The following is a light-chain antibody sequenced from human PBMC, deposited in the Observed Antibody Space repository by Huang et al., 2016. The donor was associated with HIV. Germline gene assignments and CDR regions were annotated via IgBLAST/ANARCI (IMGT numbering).Light chain of an antibody. J-gene: IGKJ1*01. CDR3: QQYYSTPA. V-gene: IGKV4-1*01. Sequence: DIVMTQSPDSLAVCLGGRATIRCVSSQSVLSPSNNKNPLAWYQQKPRQPPKLLIYWASTREAGVPDRFRGSGSATDFTLTIDNLQAEDVAVYFCQQYYSTPAFGQGTYVEV. CDR2: WAS. CDR1: QSVLSPSNNKNP.